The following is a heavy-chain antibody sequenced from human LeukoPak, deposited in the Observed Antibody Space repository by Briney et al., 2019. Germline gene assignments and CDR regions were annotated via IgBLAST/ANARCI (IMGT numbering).Heavy chain of an antibody. V-gene: IGHV4-39*01. J-gene: IGHJ4*02. CDR1: GGSISSSSYY. CDR2: IYYSGST. D-gene: IGHD2-15*01. Sequence: SETLSLTCTVSGGSISSSSYYWAWIRQSPGKGLECIGSIYYSGSTYYNPSLKSRLTISVDTSKNQFSLKLSSVTAADTAVYYCARQRCSGGSCFFSDYFDYWGQGALVTVSS. CDR3: ARQRCSGGSCFFSDYFDY.